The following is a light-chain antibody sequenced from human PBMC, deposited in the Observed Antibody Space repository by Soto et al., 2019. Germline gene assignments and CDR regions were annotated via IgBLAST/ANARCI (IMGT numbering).Light chain of an antibody. V-gene: IGLV1-40*01. J-gene: IGLJ3*02. CDR3: QAYDYSMTASV. Sequence: QSVLTQPPSVSGAPGQRVTISCTGNSSNLGAGYDVHWYQQLPGAAPKLVIFGNRNRPSGVPERFSGSKSGTSASLAITGIQTEDEADYYCQAYDYSMTASVFGGGTKVTVL. CDR2: GNR. CDR1: SSNLGAGYD.